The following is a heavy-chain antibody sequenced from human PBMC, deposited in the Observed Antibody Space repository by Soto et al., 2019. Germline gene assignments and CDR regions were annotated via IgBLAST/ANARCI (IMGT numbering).Heavy chain of an antibody. CDR3: ASSDPYCTNGVCYTFDY. CDR2: IYYSGST. Sequence: QVQLQESGPGLVKPSETLSLTCTVSGGSISSYYWSWIRQPPGKGLEWIGYIYYSGSTNYNPSLKSRVTISVDTSKNQFSLKLSSVTAADTAVYYCASSDPYCTNGVCYTFDYWGQGTLVTVSS. CDR1: GGSISSYY. J-gene: IGHJ4*02. D-gene: IGHD2-8*01. V-gene: IGHV4-59*01.